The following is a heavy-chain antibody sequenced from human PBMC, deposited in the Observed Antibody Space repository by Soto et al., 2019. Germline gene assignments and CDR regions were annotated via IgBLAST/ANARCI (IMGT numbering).Heavy chain of an antibody. Sequence: PGGSLRLSCAASGFTFSSYGMHWVRQAPGKGLEWVAVISYDGSNKYYADSVKGRFTISRDNSKNTLYLQMNSLRAEDTAVYYCASTTYWGLWFGELLESYYFDYWGQGTLVTVSS. CDR1: GFTFSSYG. D-gene: IGHD3-10*01. CDR3: ASTTYWGLWFGELLESYYFDY. CDR2: ISYDGSNK. J-gene: IGHJ4*02. V-gene: IGHV3-30*03.